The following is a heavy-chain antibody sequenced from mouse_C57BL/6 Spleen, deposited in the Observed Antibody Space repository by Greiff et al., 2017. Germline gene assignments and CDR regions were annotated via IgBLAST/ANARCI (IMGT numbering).Heavy chain of an antibody. CDR3: AKGDYDRMDY. V-gene: IGHV1-76*01. CDR2: IYPGSGNT. CDR1: GYTFTDYY. J-gene: IGHJ4*01. Sequence: QVQLQQSGAELVRPGASVKLSCKASGYTFTDYYINWVKQRPGQGLEWIARIYPGSGNTYYNEKFKGKATLTAEKSSSTAYMQLSSLTSEDSAVYFCAKGDYDRMDYWGQGTSDTVSS. D-gene: IGHD2-4*01.